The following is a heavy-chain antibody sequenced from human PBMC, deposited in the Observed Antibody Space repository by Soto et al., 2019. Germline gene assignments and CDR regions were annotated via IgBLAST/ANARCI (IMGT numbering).Heavy chain of an antibody. CDR1: GGSVSSGSYY. J-gene: IGHJ4*02. Sequence: QVQLQESGPGLVKPSETLSLTCTVPGGSVSSGSYYWSWIRQPPGKGLEWIGYIYYSGSTNYNPSLKSRVTISVDTSKNQFSLKLSSVTAADTAVYYCAREGYYYGEFDYWGQGTLVTVSS. V-gene: IGHV4-61*01. D-gene: IGHD3-10*01. CDR2: IYYSGST. CDR3: AREGYYYGEFDY.